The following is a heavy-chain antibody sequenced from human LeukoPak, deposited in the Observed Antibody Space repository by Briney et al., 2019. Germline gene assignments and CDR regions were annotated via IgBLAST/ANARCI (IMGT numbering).Heavy chain of an antibody. J-gene: IGHJ3*02. CDR3: ARDPGAAATHAFDI. CDR1: GYTFTSYG. V-gene: IGHV1-8*01. CDR2: MNPNSGNT. D-gene: IGHD6-13*01. Sequence: EASVKVSCKASGYTFTSYGINWVRQATGQGLEWMGWMNPNSGNTGYAQKFQGRVTMTRNTSISTAYMELSSLRSEDTAVYYCARDPGAAATHAFDIWGQGTMVTVSS.